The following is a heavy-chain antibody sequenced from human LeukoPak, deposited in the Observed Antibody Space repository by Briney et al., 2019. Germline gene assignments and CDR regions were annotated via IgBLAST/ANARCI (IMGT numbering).Heavy chain of an antibody. V-gene: IGHV1-2*02. Sequence: ASVKVSCKASGYTFTDNYIHWVRQAPGQGLEWMGWINPLSGGPMYAQKFQGRVTMTRDTSLSTAYIELNGLKSDDTAIYYCAREGIKIFGGWATLDPWGQGTLVTVS. D-gene: IGHD3-3*01. CDR2: INPLSGGP. CDR3: AREGIKIFGGWATLDP. CDR1: GYTFTDNY. J-gene: IGHJ5*02.